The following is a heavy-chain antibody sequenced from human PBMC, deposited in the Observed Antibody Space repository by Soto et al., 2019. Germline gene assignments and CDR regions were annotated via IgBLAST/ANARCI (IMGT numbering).Heavy chain of an antibody. J-gene: IGHJ3*01. D-gene: IGHD3-3*01. Sequence: GSLRLSCAASGFTFSSYWMTSVRQAPGKGLEFLATIKPDGSDTYYVDSVKGRFTISRDNAKNSLSLQMNSLRAEDTALYYCATDLNWSGTWGQGTMVTVSS. V-gene: IGHV3-7*01. CDR2: IKPDGSDT. CDR3: ATDLNWSGT. CDR1: GFTFSSYW.